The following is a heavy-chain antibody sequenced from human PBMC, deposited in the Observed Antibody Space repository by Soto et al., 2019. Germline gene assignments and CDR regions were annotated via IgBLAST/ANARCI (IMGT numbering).Heavy chain of an antibody. J-gene: IGHJ4*02. CDR2: INPSGGST. Sequence: EASVKVSCKASGYTFTSYYMHWVRQAPGQGLEWMGIINPSGGSTSYAQKFQGRVTMTRDTSTSTVYMELSSLRSEDTAVYYCARETGSVVITSPFDYWGQGTLVTVSS. CDR1: GYTFTSYY. D-gene: IGHD3-22*01. V-gene: IGHV1-46*01. CDR3: ARETGSVVITSPFDY.